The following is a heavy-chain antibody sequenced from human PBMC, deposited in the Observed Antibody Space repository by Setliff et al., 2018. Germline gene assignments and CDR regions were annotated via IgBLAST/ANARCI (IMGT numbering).Heavy chain of an antibody. CDR3: ARDFLGIQIDHGNAVDDY. CDR2: IIPIFGTT. Sequence: VASVKVSCKASGGTFNNYAISWVRQAPGQGLEWMGGIIPIFGTTNYAQKFQGRVTITTDESTSTAYMELSSLRSEDTAVYYCARDFLGIQIDHGNAVDDYWGQGTLVTVFS. CDR1: GGTFNNYA. J-gene: IGHJ4*02. D-gene: IGHD4-17*01. V-gene: IGHV1-69*05.